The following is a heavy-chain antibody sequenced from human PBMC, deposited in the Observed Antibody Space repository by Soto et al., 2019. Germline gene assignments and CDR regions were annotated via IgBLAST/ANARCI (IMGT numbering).Heavy chain of an antibody. V-gene: IGHV3-23*01. D-gene: IGHD2-15*01. CDR2: ISGSGGST. Sequence: GGSLRLSCAASGFTFSSYAMSWVRQAPGKGLEWVSAISGSGGSTYYADSVKGRFTISRDNSKNTLYLQMNSLRAEDTAVYYCAKGSRPKGYCSGGSCFTTYYYYYYMDVWGKGTTVTVSS. CDR3: AKGSRPKGYCSGGSCFTTYYYYYYMDV. CDR1: GFTFSSYA. J-gene: IGHJ6*03.